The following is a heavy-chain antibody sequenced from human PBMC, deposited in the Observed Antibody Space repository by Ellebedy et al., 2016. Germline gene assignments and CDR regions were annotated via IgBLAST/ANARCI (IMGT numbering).Heavy chain of an antibody. CDR2: IKPDGGET. Sequence: GESLKISCAASGFTFSNYWMSWLRQAPGKGLEWVANIKPDGGETYYVDSVKGRFTISRDNAKNSMWLQMNSLRAEDTAMYYCARDASGWSNFWGQGILVTVSS. D-gene: IGHD6-19*01. CDR3: ARDASGWSNF. CDR1: GFTFSNYW. V-gene: IGHV3-7*01. J-gene: IGHJ4*02.